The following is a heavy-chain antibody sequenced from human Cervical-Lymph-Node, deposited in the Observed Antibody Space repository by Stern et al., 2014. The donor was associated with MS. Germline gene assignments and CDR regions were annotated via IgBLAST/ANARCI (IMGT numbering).Heavy chain of an antibody. V-gene: IGHV1-69*01. CDR3: ALGGFGHYFEY. CDR2: IIPIIGPA. J-gene: IGHJ4*02. CDR1: GGTFSSSD. Sequence: QMQLGQSGGEVQKPGSSLKLSCRASGGTFSSSDIPWVRQAPGHGLEWMGGIIPIIGPANYAQKYKGRVTITADESTSTAYMELSSLRSEDTAIYYCALGGFGHYFEYWGQGTLVTVSS. D-gene: IGHD3-10*01.